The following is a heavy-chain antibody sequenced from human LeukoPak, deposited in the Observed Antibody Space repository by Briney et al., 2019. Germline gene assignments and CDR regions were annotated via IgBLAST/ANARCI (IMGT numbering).Heavy chain of an antibody. CDR1: GASISIYY. V-gene: IGHV4-4*07. CDR2: IYIGGGA. D-gene: IGHD3-22*01. CDR3: VKNEPDSSGHCLIDY. Sequence: SETLSLTCTVSGASISIYYWSWIRQPAGKGLEWIGRIYIGGGANYNPSLKSRVTMSVDTSKNQFSLKLTSVTAADTAMYYCVKNEPDSSGHCLIDYWGQGTLVTVSS. J-gene: IGHJ4*02.